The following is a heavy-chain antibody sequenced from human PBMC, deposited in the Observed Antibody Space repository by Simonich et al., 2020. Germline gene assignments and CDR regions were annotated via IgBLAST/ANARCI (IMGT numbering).Heavy chain of an antibody. Sequence: QLQLQESGPGLVKPSETLSLTCTVSGGSISSSSYYWGWIRQPPGRGLEWIGSFYYRGRTHYNPALKSRVTISVDTSKNQFSLKLSSGTAADTAVYYCARHAGFAFDIWGQGTMVTVSS. CDR1: GGSISSSSYY. CDR2: FYYRGRT. J-gene: IGHJ3*02. D-gene: IGHD6-13*01. CDR3: ARHAGFAFDI. V-gene: IGHV4-39*01.